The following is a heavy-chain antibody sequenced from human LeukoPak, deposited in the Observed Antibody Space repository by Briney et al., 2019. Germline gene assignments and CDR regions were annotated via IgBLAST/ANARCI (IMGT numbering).Heavy chain of an antibody. Sequence: SETLSLTCTVSGGSISSYYWSWIRQPAGKGLEWIGRIYTSGSTNYNPSLKSRVTMSVDTSKNQFSLKLSSVTAADTAVYYCARDSCSGGSCYVFDYWGQGPRSPSPQ. D-gene: IGHD2-15*01. CDR2: IYTSGST. CDR3: ARDSCSGGSCYVFDY. V-gene: IGHV4-4*07. J-gene: IGHJ4*02. CDR1: GGSISSYY.